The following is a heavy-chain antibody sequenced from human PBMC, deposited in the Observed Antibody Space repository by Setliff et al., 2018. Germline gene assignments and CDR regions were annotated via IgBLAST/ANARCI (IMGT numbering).Heavy chain of an antibody. CDR3: ATGPRDSRNYLTWLGS. CDR1: GFSFRTYE. J-gene: IGHJ5*01. CDR2: IKSSREGATS. V-gene: IGHV3-15*01. Sequence: PGGSLRLSCAASGFSFRTYEMTWVRQAPGKGPEWVGRIKSSREGATSDYGAPAKGRFTISRDDSKQMIFLQMHNLKTEDTGFYYCATGPRDSRNYLTWLGSWGQGTLVTVSS. D-gene: IGHD3-22*01.